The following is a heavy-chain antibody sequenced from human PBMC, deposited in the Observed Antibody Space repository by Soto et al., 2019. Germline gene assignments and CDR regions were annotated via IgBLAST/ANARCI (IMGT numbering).Heavy chain of an antibody. J-gene: IGHJ4*02. CDR1: GFTFDDNA. D-gene: IGHD3-16*01. V-gene: IGHV3-9*01. CDR3: AISQDRGGRTTFID. CDR2: INWKSDI. Sequence: PGGSLRLSCAVSGFTFDDNAMHWVRQAPEKGLEWVSGINWKSDIGYADSVKGRFTISRDNAENSLYLQMNSLRAEDTALYYCAISQDRGGRTTFIDWGQGTQVTV.